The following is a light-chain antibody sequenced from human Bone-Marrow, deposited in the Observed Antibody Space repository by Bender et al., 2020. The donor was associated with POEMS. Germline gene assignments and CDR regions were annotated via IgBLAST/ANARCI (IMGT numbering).Light chain of an antibody. J-gene: IGLJ3*02. Sequence: QPVLTQPPSASGTPGQTVTISCSGSSSNIGTDYIYWYQPVPGTAPKLLIYKNNRRPSGVPDRFSGSRSGTSASLGISGLRSDDEADYYCAAWDDTLRGLVFGGGTKLTVL. CDR2: KNN. CDR3: AAWDDTLRGLV. V-gene: IGLV1-47*01. CDR1: SSNIGTDY.